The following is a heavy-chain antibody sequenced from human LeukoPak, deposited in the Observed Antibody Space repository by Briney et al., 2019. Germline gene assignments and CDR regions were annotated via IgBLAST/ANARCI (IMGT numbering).Heavy chain of an antibody. CDR2: IYTSGST. Sequence: KPSETLSLTCTVSGGSISSYYWSWIRQPAGKGLEWIGRIYTSGSTNYNPSLKSRVTISVDTSKNQFSLKLSSVTAADTAVYYCAREGRGRRDGYNCFDYWGQGTLVTVSS. D-gene: IGHD5-24*01. J-gene: IGHJ4*02. CDR3: AREGRGRRDGYNCFDY. V-gene: IGHV4-4*07. CDR1: GGSISSYY.